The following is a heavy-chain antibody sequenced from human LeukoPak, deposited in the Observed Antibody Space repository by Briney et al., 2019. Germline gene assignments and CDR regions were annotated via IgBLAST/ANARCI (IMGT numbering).Heavy chain of an antibody. D-gene: IGHD1-26*01. J-gene: IGHJ4*02. V-gene: IGHV3-74*01. CDR3: ARGPSGGNYYVGDY. Sequence: GSLRLSCVASGFTFSSLWMHWVRQAPGKGLVWVSRINNDEITTTYADSVKGRFTISRDNAKNTLYLQMNSLRAEDTAVYYCARGPSGGNYYVGDYWGQGALVTVSS. CDR2: INNDEITT. CDR1: GFTFSSLW.